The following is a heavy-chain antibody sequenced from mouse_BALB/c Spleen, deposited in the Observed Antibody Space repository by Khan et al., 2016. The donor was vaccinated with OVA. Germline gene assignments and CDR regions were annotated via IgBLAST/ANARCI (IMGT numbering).Heavy chain of an antibody. Sequence: VQLKQSGAELVKSGATVKLSCTASGLNIKDTYMHWMKQWPEQGLEWIGRIDPPDGNHKYDPKFRGKATITDNTSTNPAFLQLCRLTTDDTAVYYCGRKARKWGQGSTLTVAS. J-gene: IGHJ2*01. CDR3: GRKARK. V-gene: IGHV14-3*02. CDR2: IDPPDGNH. CDR1: GLNIKDTY.